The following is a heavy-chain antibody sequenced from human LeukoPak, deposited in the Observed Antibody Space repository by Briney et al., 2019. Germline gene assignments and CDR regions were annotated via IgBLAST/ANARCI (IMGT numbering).Heavy chain of an antibody. Sequence: PSETLSLTCTVSGGSISSSSYYWGWIRQPPGKGLEWIGSIYYSGSTYYNPSLKSRVTISVDTSKNQFSLKLSSVTAADTAVYYCARGRHSSGWYQKRASFGYWGQGTLVTVSS. CDR1: GGSISSSSYY. J-gene: IGHJ4*02. D-gene: IGHD6-19*01. V-gene: IGHV4-39*01. CDR3: ARGRHSSGWYQKRASFGY. CDR2: IYYSGST.